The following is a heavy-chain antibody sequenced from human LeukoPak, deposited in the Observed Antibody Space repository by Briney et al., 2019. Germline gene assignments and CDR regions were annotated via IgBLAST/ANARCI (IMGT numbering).Heavy chain of an antibody. J-gene: IGHJ4*02. D-gene: IGHD3-22*01. CDR3: ARDGHYYDINGYPDY. CDR1: GYTFTGYY. Sequence: ASVKVSCKASGYTFTGYYMHWVRQAPGQGLEWMGWINPNSGGTNYAQKFQGRVTMTRDTSISTAYMELSRLRSDDTAVYYCARDGHYYDINGYPDYWGQGTLVTVSS. V-gene: IGHV1-2*02. CDR2: INPNSGGT.